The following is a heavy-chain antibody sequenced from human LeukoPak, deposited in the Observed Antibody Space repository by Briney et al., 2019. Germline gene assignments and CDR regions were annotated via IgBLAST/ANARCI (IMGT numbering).Heavy chain of an antibody. V-gene: IGHV1-8*03. CDR3: ARVRSGSYSYYFDY. J-gene: IGHJ4*02. D-gene: IGHD1-26*01. Sequence: ASVKVSCKASGYTFTSYDINWVRQATGQGLEWMGWMNPNSGNTGYAQKFQGRGTITRNTSISTAYMELSSLRSEDTAVYYCARVRSGSYSYYFDYWGQGTLVTVSS. CDR1: GYTFTSYD. CDR2: MNPNSGNT.